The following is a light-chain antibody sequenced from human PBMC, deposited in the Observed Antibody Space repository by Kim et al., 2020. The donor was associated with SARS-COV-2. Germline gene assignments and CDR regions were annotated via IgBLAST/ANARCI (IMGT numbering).Light chain of an antibody. Sequence: TGTSSDVGGYNYVSWYQQHPGKAPKLMIYDVSNRPSGVSNRFSGSKSGNTASLTISGLQAEDEADYYCSSYTSSSTVFGGGTQLTVL. CDR2: DVS. CDR3: SSYTSSSTV. CDR1: SSDVGGYNY. J-gene: IGLJ3*02. V-gene: IGLV2-14*03.